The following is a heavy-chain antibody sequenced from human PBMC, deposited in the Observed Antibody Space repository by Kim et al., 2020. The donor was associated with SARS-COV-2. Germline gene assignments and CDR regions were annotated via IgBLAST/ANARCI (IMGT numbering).Heavy chain of an antibody. V-gene: IGHV3-23*01. Sequence: GGSLRLSCAASGFTFSSYAMSWVRQAPGKGLEWVSAISGSGGSTYYADSVKGRFTISRDNSKNTLYLQMNSLRAEDTAVYYCAKNGGQQLWFFYYFDYWGQGTLVTVSS. J-gene: IGHJ4*02. CDR2: ISGSGGST. CDR3: AKNGGQQLWFFYYFDY. D-gene: IGHD5-18*01. CDR1: GFTFSSYA.